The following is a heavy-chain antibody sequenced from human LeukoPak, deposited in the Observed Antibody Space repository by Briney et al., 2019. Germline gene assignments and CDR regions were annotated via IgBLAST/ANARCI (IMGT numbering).Heavy chain of an antibody. Sequence: KAGGSLRLSCAASGFTFSSYSMNWVRQAPGKGLEWVSSISSSSSYIYYADSVKGRFTISRDNAKNSLYLQMNSLRAEDTAVYYCARVVAVVRNYYYYYMDVWGKGTTVTVSS. V-gene: IGHV3-21*01. D-gene: IGHD2-15*01. CDR2: ISSSSSYI. J-gene: IGHJ6*03. CDR1: GFTFSSYS. CDR3: ARVVAVVRNYYYYYMDV.